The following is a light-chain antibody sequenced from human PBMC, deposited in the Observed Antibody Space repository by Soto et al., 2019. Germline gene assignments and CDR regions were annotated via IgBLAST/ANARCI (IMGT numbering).Light chain of an antibody. CDR2: GAS. CDR1: QSISDT. Sequence: EIVMTQSPATLSVSPGGRATLSCRASQSISDTLAWYQQKPGQAPRLLIHGASTRAPGIPARFSGSGSGTEFTLTISSLQSEDLAVYYCQQHSNWPQTFGQGTKVDI. V-gene: IGKV3-15*01. CDR3: QQHSNWPQT. J-gene: IGKJ1*01.